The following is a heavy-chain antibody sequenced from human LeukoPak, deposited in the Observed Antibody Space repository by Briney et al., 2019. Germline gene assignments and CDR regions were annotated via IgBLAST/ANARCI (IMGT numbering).Heavy chain of an antibody. Sequence: PGGSLRLSCAASGFTVSNNYMSWVRQAPGKGLEWVSVIYSGGSTYYADSVKGRFTISRHNSKNTLYLQMNSLRAEDTAVYYCARGDYDYVWGSYRYGFYGMDVWGQGTTVTVSS. D-gene: IGHD3-16*02. V-gene: IGHV3-53*04. J-gene: IGHJ6*02. CDR1: GFTVSNNY. CDR2: IYSGGST. CDR3: ARGDYDYVWGSYRYGFYGMDV.